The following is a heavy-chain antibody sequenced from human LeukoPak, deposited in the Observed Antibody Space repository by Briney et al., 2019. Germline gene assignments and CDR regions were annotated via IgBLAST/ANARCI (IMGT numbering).Heavy chain of an antibody. D-gene: IGHD3-9*01. CDR3: ARVLGTSYDMRHHQGAFDY. CDR2: IKKDGSEK. Sequence: GGSLRLSCAASGFTFSSYWMSWVRQAPGKGLEWVANIKKDGSEKYYVDSVKGRFTVSRDNAKNSLYLQMNSLRAEDTAVYYCARVLGTSYDMRHHQGAFDYWGQGTLVTVSS. CDR1: GFTFSSYW. J-gene: IGHJ4*02. V-gene: IGHV3-7*01.